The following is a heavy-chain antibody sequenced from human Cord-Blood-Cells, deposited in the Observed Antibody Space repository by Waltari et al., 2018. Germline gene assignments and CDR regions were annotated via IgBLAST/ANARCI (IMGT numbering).Heavy chain of an antibody. CDR3: ARVARNLCFDL. Sequence: QVQLVQSGAEVKKPGASVKVSCKASGNTCTSYGISWAQQAPGQGLEWMGWISAYNGNTTYAQKLQGRVTMTTDTSTSTAYMELRSLRSDDTAVYYCARVARNLCFDLWGRGTLVTVSS. V-gene: IGHV1-18*04. CDR2: ISAYNGNT. CDR1: GNTCTSYG. D-gene: IGHD4-4*01. J-gene: IGHJ2*01.